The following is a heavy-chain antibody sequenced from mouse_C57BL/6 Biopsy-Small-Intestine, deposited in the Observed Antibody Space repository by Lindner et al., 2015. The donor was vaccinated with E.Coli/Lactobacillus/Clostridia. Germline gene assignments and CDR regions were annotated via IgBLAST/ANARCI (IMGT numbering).Heavy chain of an antibody. D-gene: IGHD1-1*01. CDR1: GFSINSDCY. V-gene: IGHV3-3*01. CDR2: TFYSGIT. CDR3: ARYYYSGSYWYFDV. J-gene: IGHJ1*03. Sequence: EVQLQESGPSLVRPSQTLSLTCTVTGFSINSDCYWIWIRQFPGNKLEYIGYTFYSGITYYNPSLESQTYITRDTSKNQFSLKLSSVTTEDTATYYCARYYYSGSYWYFDVWGTGTTVTVSS.